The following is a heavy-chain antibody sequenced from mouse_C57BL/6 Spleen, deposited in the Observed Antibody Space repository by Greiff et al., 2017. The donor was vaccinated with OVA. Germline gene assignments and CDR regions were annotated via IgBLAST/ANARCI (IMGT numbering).Heavy chain of an antibody. CDR2: INPGSGGT. D-gene: IGHD1-1*01. J-gene: IGHJ4*01. Sequence: VQLQQSGAELVRPGTSVKVSCKASGYAFTNYLIEWVKQRPGQGLEWIGVINPGSGGTNYNEKFKGKATLTADKSSSTAYMQLSSLTSEDSAVYICARATLRSLYAMDYWGQGTSVTVSS. V-gene: IGHV1-54*01. CDR1: GYAFTNYL. CDR3: ARATLRSLYAMDY.